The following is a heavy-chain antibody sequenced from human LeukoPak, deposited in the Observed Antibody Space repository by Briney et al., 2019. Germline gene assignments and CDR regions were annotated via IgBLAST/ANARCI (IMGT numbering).Heavy chain of an antibody. V-gene: IGHV1-69*01. D-gene: IGHD5-18*01. J-gene: IGHJ4*02. CDR3: ARARDWAGYSYGFYY. CDR2: IIPIFGTA. CDR1: GGTFISYA. Sequence: SVKVSCKASGGTFISYAISWVRQAPGQGLEWMGGIIPIFGTANYAQKFQGRVTITADESTSTAYMELSSLRSEDTAVYYCARARDWAGYSYGFYYWGQGTLVTVSS.